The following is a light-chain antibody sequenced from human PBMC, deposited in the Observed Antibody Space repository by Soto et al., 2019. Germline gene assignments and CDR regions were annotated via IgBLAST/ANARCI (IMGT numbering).Light chain of an antibody. Sequence: QSVLTQPPSASGTPGQRVTISCSGSSSNIGSNTVNWYQQLPGTAPKLLIYNNNQRPSGVPDRFSGSKSGTTSSLAISGLQSDDKADYHCAAWDDSLNGLVFGTGTKVTVL. V-gene: IGLV1-44*01. CDR2: NNN. CDR3: AAWDDSLNGLV. J-gene: IGLJ1*01. CDR1: SSNIGSNT.